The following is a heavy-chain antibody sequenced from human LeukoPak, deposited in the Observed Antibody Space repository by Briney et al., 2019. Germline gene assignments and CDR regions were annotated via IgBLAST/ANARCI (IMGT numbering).Heavy chain of an antibody. CDR3: AKDPGVRFLDRQNNWFDP. CDR1: GFTFSSYA. J-gene: IGHJ5*02. D-gene: IGHD3-3*01. CDR2: ISGSGGST. V-gene: IGHV3-23*01. Sequence: PGGSMRLSCAASGFTFSSYAMSWVRQAPGKGLEWVSAISGSGGSTYYADSVKGRFTISKDNSKNTLYLQMNSLRVEDTAVYYCAKDPGVRFLDRQNNWFDPWGQGTLVTVSS.